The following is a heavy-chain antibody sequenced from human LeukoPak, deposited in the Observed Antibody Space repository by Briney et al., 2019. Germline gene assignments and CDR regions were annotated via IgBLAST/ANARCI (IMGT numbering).Heavy chain of an antibody. Sequence: GGSLRLSCVASGFTVSSHYMSWVRQAPGKGLEWVSAIYNDGSTYYAGSVKGRFTISRDNSESTLYLQMKGLRVEDTAVYYCARDRPDGGVGDFDHGGQGTLVTVSS. CDR2: IYNDGST. D-gene: IGHD3-16*01. CDR1: GFTVSSHY. V-gene: IGHV3-66*01. J-gene: IGHJ4*02. CDR3: ARDRPDGGVGDFDH.